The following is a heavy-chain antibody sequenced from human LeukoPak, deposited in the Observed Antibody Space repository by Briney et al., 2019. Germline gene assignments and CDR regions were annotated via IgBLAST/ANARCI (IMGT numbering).Heavy chain of an antibody. J-gene: IGHJ6*03. CDR2: IHYSGYT. Sequence: SETLSLTCTVSGTSINNYYWSWIRQPPGKGLEWIGYIHYSGYTNSNPSLKSRVTISVDTSKKQFSLKVTSVTAADTAVYYCARQRRVRGAKEVYYYYYYYMDVWGKGTTVTISS. CDR1: GTSINNYY. V-gene: IGHV4-59*01. CDR3: ARQRRVRGAKEVYYYYYYYMDV. D-gene: IGHD3-10*01.